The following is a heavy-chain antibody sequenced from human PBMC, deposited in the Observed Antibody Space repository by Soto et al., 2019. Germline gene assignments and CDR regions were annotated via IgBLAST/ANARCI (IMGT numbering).Heavy chain of an antibody. CDR2: INHVGIT. CDR3: ARAHDFWGGRQQPIDS. J-gene: IGHJ4*02. CDR1: GGSFRGFY. Sequence: QVQLQQWGAGLLKPSETLSLTCAVSGGSFRGFYWTWIRQSPGKGLEWLGDINHVGITNYNPSLKSLVSIPVDTSKSQFSLKLSSGTAADTAVYYCARAHDFWGGRQQPIDSWGQGTLVTVSS. V-gene: IGHV4-34*01. D-gene: IGHD3-3*01.